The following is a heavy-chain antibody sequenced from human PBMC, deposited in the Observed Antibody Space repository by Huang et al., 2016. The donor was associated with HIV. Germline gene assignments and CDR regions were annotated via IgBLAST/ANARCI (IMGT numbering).Heavy chain of an antibody. D-gene: IGHD3-10*01. Sequence: QLLLQESGPGLVKPSEALALTCAVSGGSIRSSDYHWGWIRPPPGNGLEWIGSIFYKGSTHYSSSLKSRVTIAVDTAKNLFFLNLTSMTAADTAVYYCARHREGPVAYYSGWGSHLNYMDVWGRGRTVVVSS. CDR3: ARHREGPVAYYSGWGSHLNYMDV. CDR2: IFYKGST. J-gene: IGHJ6*03. V-gene: IGHV4-39*01. CDR1: GGSIRSSDYH.